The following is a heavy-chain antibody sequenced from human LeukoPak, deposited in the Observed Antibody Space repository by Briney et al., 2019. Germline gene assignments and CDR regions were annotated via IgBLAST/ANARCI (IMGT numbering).Heavy chain of an antibody. Sequence: ASVKVSCKASGYTFTGYYMHWVRQAPGQGLEWMGWINPNSGGTNYAQKFQGRVTMTRDTSISTAYMELSRLRSDDTAVYYCAREVPRLVGATTAYLDYWGQGTLVTVSS. D-gene: IGHD1-26*01. CDR3: AREVPRLVGATTAYLDY. V-gene: IGHV1-2*02. J-gene: IGHJ4*02. CDR1: GYTFTGYY. CDR2: INPNSGGT.